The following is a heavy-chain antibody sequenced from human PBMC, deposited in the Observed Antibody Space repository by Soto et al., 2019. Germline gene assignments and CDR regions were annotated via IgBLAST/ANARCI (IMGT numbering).Heavy chain of an antibody. CDR3: ARDYDSSGYPRYYFDY. V-gene: IGHV1-2*04. CDR2: INPNSGGT. CDR1: GYTFTGYY. Sequence: GASVKVSCKASGYTFTGYYMHWVRQAPGQGLEWMGWINPNSGGTNYAQKFQGWVTITRDTSASTAYMELSSLRSEDTAVYYCARDYDSSGYPRYYFDYWGQGTLVTVSS. J-gene: IGHJ4*02. D-gene: IGHD3-22*01.